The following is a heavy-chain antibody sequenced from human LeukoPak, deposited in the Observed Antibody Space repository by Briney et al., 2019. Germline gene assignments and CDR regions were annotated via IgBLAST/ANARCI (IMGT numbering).Heavy chain of an antibody. CDR3: ARVPPTGYDSSSNWFDP. V-gene: IGHV4-38-2*02. Sequence: SETLSLTCTVSGYSISSGYYWGWIRQPPGKGLEWIGSIYHSGSTNYNPSLKSRVTISVDTSKNQFSLKLSSVTAADTAVYYCARVPPTGYDSSSNWFDPWGQGTLVTASS. CDR1: GYSISSGYY. D-gene: IGHD3-22*01. J-gene: IGHJ5*02. CDR2: IYHSGST.